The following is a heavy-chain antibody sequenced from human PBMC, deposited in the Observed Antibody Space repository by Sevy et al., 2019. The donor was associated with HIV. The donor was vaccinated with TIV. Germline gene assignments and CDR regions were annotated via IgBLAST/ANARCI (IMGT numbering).Heavy chain of an antibody. Sequence: SETLSLTCTVSAGSISSYYWSWIRQPPGKGLEWIGYIYYSGSTNYNPSLKSRVTISVDTSKNQFSLKLSSVTAADTAVYYCARARYCSSTSCRYYYYYYMDVWGKGTTVTVSS. V-gene: IGHV4-59*01. D-gene: IGHD2-2*01. J-gene: IGHJ6*03. CDR3: ARARYCSSTSCRYYYYYYMDV. CDR1: AGSISSYY. CDR2: IYYSGST.